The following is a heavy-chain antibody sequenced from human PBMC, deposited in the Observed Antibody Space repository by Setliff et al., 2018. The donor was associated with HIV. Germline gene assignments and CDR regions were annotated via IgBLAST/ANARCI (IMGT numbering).Heavy chain of an antibody. Sequence: GGSLRLSCAASGFTFSTYWMSWVRQAPGKGLEWVAFMRYDGSDECYVDSVKGRFTISRDSSMNTLYLQMNSLRAEDTAVYYCAREGSYGIDCWGQGTLVTVSS. J-gene: IGHJ4*02. CDR3: AREGSYGIDC. CDR2: MRYDGSDE. V-gene: IGHV3-30*02. D-gene: IGHD4-17*01. CDR1: GFTFSTYW.